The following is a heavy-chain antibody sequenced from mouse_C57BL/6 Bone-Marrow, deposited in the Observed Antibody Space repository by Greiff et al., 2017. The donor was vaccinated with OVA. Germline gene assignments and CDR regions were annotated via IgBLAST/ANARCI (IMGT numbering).Heavy chain of an antibody. J-gene: IGHJ1*03. D-gene: IGHD1-1*01. CDR1: GFTFSDYY. CDR2: INYDGSST. V-gene: IGHV5-16*01. Sequence: EVKVVESEGGLVQPGSSMKLSCTASGFTFSDYYMAWVRQVPEKGLEWVANINYDGSSTYYLDSLKSRFIISRDNAKNILYLQMSSLKSEDTATYYCAREGGYGSYWYFDVWGTGTTVTVSS. CDR3: AREGGYGSYWYFDV.